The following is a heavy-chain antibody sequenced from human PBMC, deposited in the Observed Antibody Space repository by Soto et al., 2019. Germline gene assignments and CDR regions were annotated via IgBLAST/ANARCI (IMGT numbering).Heavy chain of an antibody. V-gene: IGHV4-4*02. Sequence: SETLSLTCAVSGDSMTRSVWWTWVRQPPGKGLEWIGEVFHTGNTNYNPSLKSRVTMSVDKSTNEFSLKVTSVTAADTAIYYCARKAWVRFDYWGQGALVTVS. CDR3: ARKAWVRFDY. J-gene: IGHJ4*02. D-gene: IGHD7-27*01. CDR2: VFHTGNT. CDR1: GDSMTRSVW.